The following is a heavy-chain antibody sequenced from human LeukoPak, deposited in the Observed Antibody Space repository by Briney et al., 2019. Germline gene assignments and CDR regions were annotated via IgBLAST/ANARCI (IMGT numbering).Heavy chain of an antibody. Sequence: MASQTLSLTCTVSGGSISSGDYCWSWIRQPPGKGLEWIGYIYYSGSTYYNPSLKSRVTISVDTSKNQFSLKLSSVTAADTAVYYCARNRITMVRGVHTPLASRHLYGMDVWGQGTTVTVSS. CDR1: GGSISSGDYC. CDR3: ARNRITMVRGVHTPLASRHLYGMDV. V-gene: IGHV4-30-4*01. J-gene: IGHJ6*02. D-gene: IGHD3-10*01. CDR2: IYYSGST.